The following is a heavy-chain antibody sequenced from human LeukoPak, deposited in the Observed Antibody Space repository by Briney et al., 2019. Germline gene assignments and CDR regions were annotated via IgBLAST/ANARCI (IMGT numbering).Heavy chain of an antibody. J-gene: IGHJ4*02. CDR1: GVSVVTFSNYA. Sequence: PGASLRLSCAASGVSVVTFSNYALTWVRQAPGKGLEWVSDISGSGHTTNYADSVKGRFSISRDNSKTTLYLQMSSLRVEDTAVYYCVEGIFDYWGQGTLVTVSS. CDR3: VEGIFDY. D-gene: IGHD3-10*01. V-gene: IGHV3-23*01. CDR2: ISGSGHTT.